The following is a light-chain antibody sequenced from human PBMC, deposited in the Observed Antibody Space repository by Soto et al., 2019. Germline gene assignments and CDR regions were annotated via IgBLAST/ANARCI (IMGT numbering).Light chain of an antibody. J-gene: IGKJ5*01. CDR3: QQYNNGPPLT. CDR1: QSISTY. CDR2: AAS. Sequence: DIQMTQSTTTLCASVGDRVTITCRLSQSISTYLHWYQQKPGKAPNLLIYAASTLQSGVPSRFSGSGSGTDFTLTISNRQSEDFAVYYFQQYNNGPPLTFGQGTRLEIK. V-gene: IGKV1-39*01.